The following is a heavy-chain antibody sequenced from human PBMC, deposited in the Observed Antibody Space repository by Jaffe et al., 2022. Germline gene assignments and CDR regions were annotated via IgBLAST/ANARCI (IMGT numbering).Heavy chain of an antibody. J-gene: IGHJ4*02. CDR3: AKHLMGSWGTFDY. Sequence: QVQLVESGGGVVQPGGSLRLSCAASGFTFSTYGMNWVRQAPGKGLEWVAFIRNDGNNKYYADSVKGRFTISRDNSKNTLYLQMNSLRPEDTAIYYCAKHLMGSWGTFDYWGQGTLVTVSS. D-gene: IGHD3-16*01. CDR2: IRNDGNNK. CDR1: GFTFSTYG. V-gene: IGHV3-30*02.